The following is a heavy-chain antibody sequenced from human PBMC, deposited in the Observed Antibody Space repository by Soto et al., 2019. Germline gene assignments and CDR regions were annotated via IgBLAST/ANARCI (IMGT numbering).Heavy chain of an antibody. CDR2: IFSNDAK. V-gene: IGHV2-26*01. CDR3: ARIRGWGWLGPNDY. Sequence: QVTLKESGPVLVKPTETLTLTCTVSGFSLSNARMSVSWIRQPPGKALECRAHIFSNDAKSYSASLKSRLTLSKDTSKSQVVLTMTNMDPVDTATYYCARIRGWGWLGPNDYWGQGTLVTVSS. CDR1: GFSLSNARMS. J-gene: IGHJ4*02. D-gene: IGHD3-10*01.